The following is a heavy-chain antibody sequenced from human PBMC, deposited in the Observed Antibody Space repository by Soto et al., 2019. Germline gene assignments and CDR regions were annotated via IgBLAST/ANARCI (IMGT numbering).Heavy chain of an antibody. CDR3: ARAWEYLYFDY. CDR2: IHYSGST. D-gene: IGHD1-26*01. J-gene: IGHJ4*02. CDR1: GGSVSSTSYY. Sequence: SETLSLTCTVSGGSVSSTSYYWTWIRQPPGKGLEWIGYIHYSGSTNYNPSLKSRVAMSVDTSKNHFSLKLSSVTAADTAVYYCARAWEYLYFDYWGQGXLVTVSS. V-gene: IGHV4-61*01.